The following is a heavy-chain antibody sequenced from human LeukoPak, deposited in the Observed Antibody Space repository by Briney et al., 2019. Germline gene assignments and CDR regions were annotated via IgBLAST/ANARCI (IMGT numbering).Heavy chain of an antibody. Sequence: GVSLRLSCAASGFTFGSYAMSWVRQAPGKGLEWVSGISGSGGGTDYADSVKGRFTISRDNSKNTLYLQVNSLRAEDTAVYFCAKDTSRYTSGSTNFDYWGQGTLVTVSS. CDR3: AKDTSRYTSGSTNFDY. V-gene: IGHV3-23*01. D-gene: IGHD6-19*01. CDR2: ISGSGGGT. CDR1: GFTFGSYA. J-gene: IGHJ4*02.